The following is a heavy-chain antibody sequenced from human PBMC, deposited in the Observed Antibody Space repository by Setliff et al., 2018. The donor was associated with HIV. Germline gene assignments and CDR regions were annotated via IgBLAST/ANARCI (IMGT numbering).Heavy chain of an antibody. D-gene: IGHD4-17*01. CDR3: CRSMTTVLEDAFDI. CDR2: IYTGGTT. Sequence: PSETLSLTCTVSGGSMSSGSYYWTWIRQPAGKGLEWIGQIYTGGTTNYNPSLKSRVSISADMSKNHFSLNLSSVTAADTAVYYCCRSMTTVLEDAFDIWGQGAMVTVSS. V-gene: IGHV4-61*09. CDR1: GGSMSSGSYY. J-gene: IGHJ3*02.